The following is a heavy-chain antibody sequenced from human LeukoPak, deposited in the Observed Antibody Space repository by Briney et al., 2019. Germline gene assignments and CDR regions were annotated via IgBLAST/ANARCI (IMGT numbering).Heavy chain of an antibody. CDR1: GFTFSSYG. CDR2: IRYDGSNK. D-gene: IGHD3-10*01. V-gene: IGHV3-30*02. Sequence: PGGSLRLSCAASGFTFSSYGMHWVRQAPGKGLEWVAFIRYDGSNKYYADSVKGRFTISRDNAKNSLYLQMNSLRAEDTAVYYCARGRTDHYYGSGSYYKPDYWGQGTLVTVSS. CDR3: ARGRTDHYYGSGSYYKPDY. J-gene: IGHJ4*02.